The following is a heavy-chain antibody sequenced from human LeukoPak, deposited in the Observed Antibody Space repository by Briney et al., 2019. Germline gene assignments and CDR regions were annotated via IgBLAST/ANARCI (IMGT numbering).Heavy chain of an antibody. Sequence: LVQSGAEVKKPGSSVKVSCKASGGTFSSYAISWVRQAPGQGLEWMGGIIPIFGTANYAQKFQGRVTIPTDESTSTAYMELRSLRSEDTAVYYCARDPVRGWPSAEYFQHWGQGTLVTVSS. CDR3: ARDPVRGWPSAEYFQH. CDR2: IIPIFGTA. J-gene: IGHJ1*01. CDR1: GGTFSSYA. V-gene: IGHV1-69*05. D-gene: IGHD6-19*01.